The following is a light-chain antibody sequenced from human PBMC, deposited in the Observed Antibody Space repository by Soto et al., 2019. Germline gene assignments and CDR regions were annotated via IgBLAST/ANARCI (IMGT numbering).Light chain of an antibody. CDR1: QSISSY. V-gene: IGKV1-39*01. J-gene: IGKJ4*01. CDR2: AAS. Sequence: DIQMTQSPSSLSASVGDRVTITCRASQSISSYLNWYQQKPGKAPKLLIYAASSLQSGVPSRFSGSGSGTDFNLTISSLQPEDFATYYCQQSYSTPRTFVGGTKVEIK. CDR3: QQSYSTPRT.